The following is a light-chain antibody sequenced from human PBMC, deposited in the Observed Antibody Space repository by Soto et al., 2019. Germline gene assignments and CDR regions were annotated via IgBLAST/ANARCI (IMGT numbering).Light chain of an antibody. Sequence: EIVLTQSPGTLSLSPGERGTLSCRASQSLTSNSLAWYQKRPGQAPRLLVYGASTRVTDLPDRFRGSGSGTDFTLTINGLEPDDFAVYYCQQYGDSPPSTFGQGTKVEV. CDR3: QQYGDSPPST. CDR2: GAS. V-gene: IGKV3-20*01. J-gene: IGKJ1*01. CDR1: QSLTSNS.